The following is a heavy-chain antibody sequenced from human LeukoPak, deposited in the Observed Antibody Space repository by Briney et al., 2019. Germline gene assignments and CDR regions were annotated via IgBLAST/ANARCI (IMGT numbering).Heavy chain of an antibody. Sequence: SVKVSCKASGGTFSSYTISWVRQAPGQGLEWMGRIIPVLGIANYAQKFQGRVTITADKSTSTAYMELSSLRSEDTAVYYCALTTYYDSSGYYPYYFDYWGQGTLVTVSS. CDR1: GGTFSSYT. V-gene: IGHV1-69*02. CDR3: ALTTYYDSSGYYPYYFDY. J-gene: IGHJ4*02. D-gene: IGHD3-22*01. CDR2: IIPVLGIA.